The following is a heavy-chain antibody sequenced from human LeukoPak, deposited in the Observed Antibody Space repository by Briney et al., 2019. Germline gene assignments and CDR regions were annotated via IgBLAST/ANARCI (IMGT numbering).Heavy chain of an antibody. CDR3: VRAVCSGGSCYGDY. J-gene: IGHJ4*02. V-gene: IGHV3-48*03. CDR1: GFSFSSYE. Sequence: GGSLRISCAASGFSFSSYEMNWVRQAPGKGLEWVSFISSSGSPIYYADSVKGRFTISRDNADNSLYLQMTSLRAEDTAVYYCVRAVCSGGSCYGDYWGQGTLVTVSS. D-gene: IGHD2-15*01. CDR2: ISSSGSPI.